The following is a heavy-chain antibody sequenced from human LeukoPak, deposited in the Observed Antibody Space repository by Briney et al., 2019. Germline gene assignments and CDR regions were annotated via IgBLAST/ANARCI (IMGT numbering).Heavy chain of an antibody. Sequence: GGPLRLSCAASGFAFSSYAMSWVRQAPGKGLEWVSAISGSGGSTYYADSVKGRFAISRDNSKNTLYLQMNSLRAEDTAVYYCVRSAWRVDYWGQGTLVTVSS. D-gene: IGHD5-24*01. CDR2: ISGSGGST. CDR1: GFAFSSYA. CDR3: VRSAWRVDY. J-gene: IGHJ4*02. V-gene: IGHV3-23*01.